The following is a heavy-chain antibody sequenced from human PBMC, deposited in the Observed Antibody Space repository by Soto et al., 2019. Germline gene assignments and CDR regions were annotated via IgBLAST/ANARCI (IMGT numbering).Heavy chain of an antibody. CDR3: ARGGCSGGSCYEHYFDY. CDR2: ISAYNGNT. Sequence: GSGNVCFKSSGYPFTSYGISWVRQAPGQGLEWMGWISAYNGNTNYAQKLQGRVTMTTDTSTSTAYMELRSLRSDDTAVYYCARGGCSGGSCYEHYFDYWGQGTLVTAPQ. D-gene: IGHD2-15*01. V-gene: IGHV1-18*01. CDR1: GYPFTSYG. J-gene: IGHJ4*02.